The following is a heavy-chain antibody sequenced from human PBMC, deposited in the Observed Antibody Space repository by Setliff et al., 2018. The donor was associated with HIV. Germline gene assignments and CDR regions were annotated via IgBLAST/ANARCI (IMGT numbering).Heavy chain of an antibody. J-gene: IGHJ4*02. CDR1: GYTFTTYA. V-gene: IGHV1-3*01. CDR2: INAGNGVT. Sequence: VAAVKVSCKASGYTFTTYAIHLLRQAHGQRREWMGCINAGNGVTQFSQKFQDRVTINRDTSANTAYLALTSLRSEDTAVYSCARGPFRAHPLGGYPDYWGQGTLVTVSS. D-gene: IGHD3-16*02. CDR3: ARGPFRAHPLGGYPDY.